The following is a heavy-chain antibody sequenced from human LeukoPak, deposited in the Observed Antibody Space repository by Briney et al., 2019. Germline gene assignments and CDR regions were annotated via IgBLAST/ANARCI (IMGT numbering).Heavy chain of an antibody. CDR3: ARSGTLTGYLY. CDR1: GGSLSSYY. J-gene: IGHJ4*02. D-gene: IGHD3-9*01. Sequence: PSETLSLTCTVSGGSLSSYYWTWIRQPPGKGLEWIGYIYYSGSTNYNPSLKSRVTMSVDTSKNQFSLKLNSVTAADTAVYYCARSGTLTGYLYRGQGALVTVSS. CDR2: IYYSGST. V-gene: IGHV4-59*01.